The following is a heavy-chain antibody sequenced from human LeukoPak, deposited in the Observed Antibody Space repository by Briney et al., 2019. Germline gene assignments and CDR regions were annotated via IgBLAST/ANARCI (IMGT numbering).Heavy chain of an antibody. CDR2: ISSSSSYI. Sequence: PGGSLRLSCAASGFTFSSYSMNWVRQAPGKGLEWVSSISSSSSYIYYADSVKGRFTISRDNAKNSLYLQMNSLRAEDTAVYYCAREAAGSSSWYDYWGQGTLATVSS. D-gene: IGHD6-13*01. CDR3: AREAAGSSSWYDY. CDR1: GFTFSSYS. V-gene: IGHV3-21*01. J-gene: IGHJ4*02.